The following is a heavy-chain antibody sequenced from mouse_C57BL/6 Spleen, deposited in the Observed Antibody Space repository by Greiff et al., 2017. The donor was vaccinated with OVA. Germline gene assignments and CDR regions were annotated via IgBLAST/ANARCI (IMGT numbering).Heavy chain of an antibody. CDR2: IYPGSGST. D-gene: IGHD1-1*01. Sequence: QVQLQQSGPELVKPGASVKMSCKASGYSFTGYWITWVMQRPGKGLEWIGDIYPGSGSTNYNEKFKSKATLTVDTSSSTAYMQLSSLTSEDSAVYYCSNAATVVAPSYAMHHWGQGPPVTVSS. CDR3: SNAATVVAPSYAMHH. J-gene: IGHJ4*01. V-gene: IGHV1-55*01. CDR1: GYSFTGYW.